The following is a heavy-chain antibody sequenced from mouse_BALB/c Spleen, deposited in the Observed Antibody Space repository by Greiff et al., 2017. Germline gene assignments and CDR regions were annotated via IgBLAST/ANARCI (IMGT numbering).Heavy chain of an antibody. V-gene: IGHV5-9-4*01. CDR1: GFTFSSYA. D-gene: IGHD1-1*01. Sequence: EVKLMESGGGLVKPGGSLKLSCAASGFTFSSYAMSWVRQSPEKRLEWVAEISSGGSYTYYPDTVTGRFTISRDNAKNTLYLEMSSLRSEDTAMYYCARITTVDWFAYWGQGTLVTVSA. J-gene: IGHJ3*01. CDR3: ARITTVDWFAY. CDR2: ISSGGSYT.